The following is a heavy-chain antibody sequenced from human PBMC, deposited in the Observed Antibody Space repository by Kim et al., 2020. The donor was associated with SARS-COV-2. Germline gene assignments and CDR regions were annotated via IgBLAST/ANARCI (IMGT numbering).Heavy chain of an antibody. Sequence: SETLSLTCTVSGGSISSSSYYWGWIRQPPGKGLEWIGSIYYSGSTYYNPSLKSRVTISVDTSKNQFSLKLSSVTAADTAVYYCARLGAPFGIWLQFQGDDAFDIWGQGTMVTVAS. CDR1: GGSISSSSYY. CDR3: ARLGAPFGIWLQFQGDDAFDI. J-gene: IGHJ3*02. V-gene: IGHV4-39*01. CDR2: IYYSGST. D-gene: IGHD5-12*01.